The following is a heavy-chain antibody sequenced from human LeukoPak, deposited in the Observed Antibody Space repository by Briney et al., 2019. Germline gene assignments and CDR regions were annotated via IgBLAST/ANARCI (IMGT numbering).Heavy chain of an antibody. V-gene: IGHV4-31*03. D-gene: IGHD3-10*01. CDR1: GGSINNGNYF. CDR2: IYYSGST. CDR3: ARVLDSGSGTYSRNYFDY. J-gene: IGHJ4*02. Sequence: TSETLSLTCTVSGGSINNGNYFWSWIRQHPGKGLEWIGYIYYSGSTYSNPSLKSRVTISVDTSKNQFSLKLSSVTAADTAVYYCARVLDSGSGTYSRNYFDYWGQGTLVTVSS.